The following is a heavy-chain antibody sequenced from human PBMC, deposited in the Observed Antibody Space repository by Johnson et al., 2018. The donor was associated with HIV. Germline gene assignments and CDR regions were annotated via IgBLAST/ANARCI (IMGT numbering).Heavy chain of an antibody. CDR2: IGTAGDT. Sequence: GLEWVSAIGTAGDTYYPGSVKGRFTISRENAKNTLYLQMNSLRAEDTAVYYCARGNDYSNYGAFDIWGQGTMVTVSS. CDR3: ARGNDYSNYGAFDI. J-gene: IGHJ3*02. D-gene: IGHD4-11*01. V-gene: IGHV3-13*01.